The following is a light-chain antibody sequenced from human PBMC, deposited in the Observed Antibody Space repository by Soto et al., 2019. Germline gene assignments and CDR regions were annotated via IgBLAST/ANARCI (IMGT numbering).Light chain of an antibody. CDR3: QKLYTFPLN. Sequence: DIQITQSPSSLSASVGDRVTITCRASQGISSWLAWYQQKPGRAPNLLIYAASSLQSGVPLRFSGSGSGTDFTLSISSLQPEDVATYYCQKLYTFPLNFGQGTRLEIK. V-gene: IGKV1-12*01. CDR1: QGISSW. J-gene: IGKJ5*01. CDR2: AAS.